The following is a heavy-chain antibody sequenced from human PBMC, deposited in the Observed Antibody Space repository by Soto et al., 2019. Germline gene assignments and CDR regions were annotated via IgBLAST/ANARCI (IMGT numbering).Heavy chain of an antibody. D-gene: IGHD2-15*01. Sequence: GGSLRLSCAASGFTFSSYGMHWVRQASGKGLEWVAVISYDGSNKYYADSVKGRFTISRDNSKNTLYLQMNSLRAEDTAVYYCAKDRGVVVVAATHYYYSGMDVWGQGTTVTVSS. CDR3: AKDRGVVVVAATHYYYSGMDV. CDR1: GFTFSSYG. J-gene: IGHJ6*02. CDR2: ISYDGSNK. V-gene: IGHV3-30*18.